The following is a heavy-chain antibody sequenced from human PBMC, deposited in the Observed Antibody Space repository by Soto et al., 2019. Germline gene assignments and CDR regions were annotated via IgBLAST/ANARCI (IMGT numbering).Heavy chain of an antibody. J-gene: IGHJ4*02. V-gene: IGHV3-33*01. CDR2: IWYDGSNK. CDR1: GFTFSSYG. Sequence: QVQLVESGGGVVQPGRSLRLSCAASGFTFSSYGMHRVRQAPGKGLEWVAVIWYDGSNKYYADSVKGRFTISRDNSKNTLYLQMNSLRAEDTAVYYCARDNALSFDYWGQGTLVTVSS. CDR3: ARDNALSFDY.